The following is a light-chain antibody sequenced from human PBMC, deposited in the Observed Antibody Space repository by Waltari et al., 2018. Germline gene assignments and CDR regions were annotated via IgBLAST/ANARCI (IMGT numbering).Light chain of an antibody. CDR3: QQRSNWPPKT. J-gene: IGKJ1*01. Sequence: EIVLTQSPATLSLSPGERATLSCRASQSVSIYLAWYQQKPGQAPRLLIYDASNRATGIPDRFSGSGSGTDFTLTISSLEPEDFAVYYCQQRSNWPPKTFGQGTKVEIK. V-gene: IGKV3-11*01. CDR1: QSVSIY. CDR2: DAS.